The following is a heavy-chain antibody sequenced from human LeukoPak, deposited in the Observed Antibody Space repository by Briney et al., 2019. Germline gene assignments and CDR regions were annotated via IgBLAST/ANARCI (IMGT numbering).Heavy chain of an antibody. V-gene: IGHV3-20*01. CDR3: ARDSVGSSDY. CDR2: INWNGGST. J-gene: IGHJ4*02. D-gene: IGHD3-10*01. Sequence: GGSLRLSCAASGFTFDDYTMHWVRQAPGKGLEWVSGINWNGGSTGYADSVKGRFTISRDNAKNSLYLQMDSLRAEDTALYHCARDSVGSSDYWGQGTLVTVSS. CDR1: GFTFDDYT.